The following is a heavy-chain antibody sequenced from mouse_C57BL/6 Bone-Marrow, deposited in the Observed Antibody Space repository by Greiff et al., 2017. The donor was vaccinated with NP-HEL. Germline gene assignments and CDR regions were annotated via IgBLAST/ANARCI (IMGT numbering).Heavy chain of an antibody. CDR2: IHPNSGST. CDR3: ARSTTVVEAY. Sequence: QVQLQQPGAELVKPGASVKLSCKASGYTFTSYWMHWVKQRPGQGLEWIGMIHPNSGSTNYNEKFKSKATLTVDNSSSTAYMQLSSLTSEDSAVYYCARSTTVVEAYWGQGTTLTVSS. CDR1: GYTFTSYW. V-gene: IGHV1-64*01. D-gene: IGHD1-1*01. J-gene: IGHJ2*01.